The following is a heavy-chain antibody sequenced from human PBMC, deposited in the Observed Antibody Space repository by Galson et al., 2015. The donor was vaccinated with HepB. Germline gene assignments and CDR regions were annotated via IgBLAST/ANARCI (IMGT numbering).Heavy chain of an antibody. Sequence: SLRLSCAASGFTFDDYAMHWVRQAPGKGLEWVSGISWNSGSIGYADSVKGRFTISRDNAKSSLYLQMNSLRAEDTALYYCAKGTELGGEGLYYFDYWGQGTLVTVSS. D-gene: IGHD1-26*01. J-gene: IGHJ4*02. CDR3: AKGTELGGEGLYYFDY. V-gene: IGHV3-9*01. CDR1: GFTFDDYA. CDR2: ISWNSGSI.